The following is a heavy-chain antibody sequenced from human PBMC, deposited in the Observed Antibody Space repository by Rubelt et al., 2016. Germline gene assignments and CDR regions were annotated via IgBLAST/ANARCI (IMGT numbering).Heavy chain of an antibody. CDR2: IYPGDSDR. D-gene: IGHD5-24*01. CDR1: GYSFTSYW. J-gene: IGHJ4*02. Sequence: EVQLVQSGAEVKKPGESLRISCRCSGYSFTSYWIGWVRPMPGKGLEWMGIIYPGDSDRRYSPSFQRQVPIAVDESIRPAYLQWGSLKASDTAVYYCGRPHDGYYFGYFDYWGQGTLVTVSS. V-gene: IGHV5-51*01. CDR3: GRPHDGYYFGYFDY.